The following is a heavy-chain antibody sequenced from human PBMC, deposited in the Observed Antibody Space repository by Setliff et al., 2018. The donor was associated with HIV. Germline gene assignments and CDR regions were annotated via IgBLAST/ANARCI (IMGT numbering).Heavy chain of an antibody. V-gene: IGHV1-18*01. CDR3: ARVPYRSAWFSGGHDAFDV. J-gene: IGHJ3*01. D-gene: IGHD6-19*01. CDR2: ISPNSGYT. Sequence: GASVKVSCKVSGGIFDSYAINWVRQAPGQGLEWMAWISPNSGYTLFAQKFRGRVTMTADTSTSTVYMELRSLRSDDTAVYYCARVPYRSAWFSGGHDAFDVWGQGTMVTVSS. CDR1: GGIFDSYA.